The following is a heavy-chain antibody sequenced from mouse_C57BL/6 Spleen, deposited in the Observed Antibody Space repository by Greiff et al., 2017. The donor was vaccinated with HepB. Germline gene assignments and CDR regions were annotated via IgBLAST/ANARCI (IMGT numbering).Heavy chain of an antibody. D-gene: IGHD2-4*01. CDR2: ISSGGSYT. CDR1: GFTFSSYG. V-gene: IGHV5-6*01. J-gene: IGHJ1*03. Sequence: EVQLVESGGDLVKPGGSLKLSCAASGFTFSSYGMSWVRQTPDKRLEWVATISSGGSYTYYPDSVKGRFTISRDNAKNTLYLQMSSLKSEDTAMYYCARDDDYDWYFDVWGTGTTVTVSS. CDR3: ARDDDYDWYFDV.